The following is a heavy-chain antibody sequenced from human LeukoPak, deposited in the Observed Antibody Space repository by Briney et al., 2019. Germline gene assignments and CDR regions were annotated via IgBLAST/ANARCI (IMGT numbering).Heavy chain of an antibody. Sequence: ASVKVXXXVSGYTLTELSMHWVRQAPGKGLEWMGGFDPEDGETIYAQKFQGRVTMTEDTSTDTAYMELSSLRSEDTAVYYCATDPNYYDTWWGQGTLVTVSS. CDR1: GYTLTELS. CDR2: FDPEDGET. J-gene: IGHJ4*02. CDR3: ATDPNYYDTW. D-gene: IGHD3-22*01. V-gene: IGHV1-24*01.